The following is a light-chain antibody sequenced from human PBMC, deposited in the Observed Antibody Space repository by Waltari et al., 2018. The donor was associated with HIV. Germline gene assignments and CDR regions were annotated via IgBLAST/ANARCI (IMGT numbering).Light chain of an antibody. V-gene: IGLV3-19*01. J-gene: IGLJ2*01. Sequence: SSELTQDPAVSVALGQTVSLPCQGDSLKNYYANWYHQKPGQAPVLVIYAKINRPSGIPDRFSGSGSGNTASLTITGAQAEDEGDYYCHSRDSSGNHLFGGGTKVTVL. CDR3: HSRDSSGNHL. CDR1: SLKNYY. CDR2: AKI.